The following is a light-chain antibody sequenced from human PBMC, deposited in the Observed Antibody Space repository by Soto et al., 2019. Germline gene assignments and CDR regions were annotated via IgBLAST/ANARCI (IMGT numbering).Light chain of an antibody. V-gene: IGKV1-27*01. CDR2: AAS. CDR3: QKYNSAPLP. CDR1: QGIRNY. Sequence: DIQMTQSPSSLSASVGDRVTITCRASQGIRNYLAWYQQKPGKVPKVLIYAASTLQSGVPSRFSGSGSGTDFTLTISSLQPEDVATYYCQKYNSAPLPFGQGTKVDIK. J-gene: IGKJ1*01.